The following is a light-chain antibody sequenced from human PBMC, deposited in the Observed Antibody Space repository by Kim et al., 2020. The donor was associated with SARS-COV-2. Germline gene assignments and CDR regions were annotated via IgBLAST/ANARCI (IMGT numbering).Light chain of an antibody. Sequence: ASGRDRVTITCRASQSIGRFLNWYQQKPGKAPKLLIYDASTLQSGVPSRFSASGSGTVFTLTISSLQPEDFANYYCQQSHSVPLTFGGGTKVDIK. CDR2: DAS. CDR1: QSIGRF. J-gene: IGKJ4*01. CDR3: QQSHSVPLT. V-gene: IGKV1-39*01.